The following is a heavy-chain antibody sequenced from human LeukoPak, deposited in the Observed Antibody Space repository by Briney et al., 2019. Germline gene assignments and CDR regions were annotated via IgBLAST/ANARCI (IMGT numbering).Heavy chain of an antibody. Sequence: SGKVSCKASGGTFSSYAISWVRQAPGQGLEWMGGIIPIFGTANYAQKFQGRVTITADESKSTAYMELSSLRSEDTAVYYCGRVDYYDSSGPFDYWGQGTLVTVSS. CDR2: IIPIFGTA. V-gene: IGHV1-69*13. CDR1: GGTFSSYA. J-gene: IGHJ4*02. CDR3: GRVDYYDSSGPFDY. D-gene: IGHD3-22*01.